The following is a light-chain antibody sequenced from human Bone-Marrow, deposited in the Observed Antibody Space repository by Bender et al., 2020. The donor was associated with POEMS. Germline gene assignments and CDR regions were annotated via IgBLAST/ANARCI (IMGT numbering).Light chain of an antibody. CDR1: SSNIGAGYD. CDR2: ANK. CDR3: HSYDSSLSGAV. V-gene: IGLV1-40*01. Sequence: QSVLTQPPSASGTPGQRVTISCTGSSSNIGAGYDVHWYQQLPGTAPKLLIYANKSRPPGVPDRFSGSKSGTSASLAITGLQADDEADYYCHSYDSSLSGAVFGGGTHLTVL. J-gene: IGLJ7*01.